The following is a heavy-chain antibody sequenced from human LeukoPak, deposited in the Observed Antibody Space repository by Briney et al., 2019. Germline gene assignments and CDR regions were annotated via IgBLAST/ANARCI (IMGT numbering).Heavy chain of an antibody. CDR2: IGTGGDT. V-gene: IGHV3-13*01. Sequence: GGSLRLSCAASGFTFSSYDVHWVRQATGKGLEWVSAIGTGGDTYYSGSVKGRFTISRENAKSSLYVQMNSLRAEDTAVYYCARQKTPHGNFDYWGQGTLVTVSS. D-gene: IGHD1-26*01. J-gene: IGHJ4*02. CDR1: GFTFSSYD. CDR3: ARQKTPHGNFDY.